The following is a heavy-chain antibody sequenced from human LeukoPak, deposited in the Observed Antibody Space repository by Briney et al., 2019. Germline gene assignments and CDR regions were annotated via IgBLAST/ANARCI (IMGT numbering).Heavy chain of an antibody. D-gene: IGHD3-10*01. CDR1: GFSFDTYA. V-gene: IGHV3-33*01. CDR3: AREIFGSGSYPDS. CDR2: IWHDGSHK. Sequence: GGSLRLSCAASGFSFDTYAMHWVRQAPGQGLEWVALIWHDGSHKFYSNSVRGQFTISRDNSKNTVYLQMNNLRPDDTAVYYCAREIFGSGSYPDSWGQGTLVTVSS. J-gene: IGHJ4*02.